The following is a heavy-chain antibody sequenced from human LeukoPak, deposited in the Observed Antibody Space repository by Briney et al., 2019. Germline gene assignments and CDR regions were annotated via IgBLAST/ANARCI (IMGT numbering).Heavy chain of an antibody. J-gene: IGHJ3*02. Sequence: SETLSLTCTVSGGSISSSSYYWGWIRQPPGKGLEWIGSIYYSGSTYYNPSLKSRVAISVDTSKNQFSLKLSSVTAADTAVYYCARPDSSGYYYVRDGAFDIWGQGTMVTVSS. CDR1: GGSISSSSYY. CDR2: IYYSGST. D-gene: IGHD3-22*01. V-gene: IGHV4-39*01. CDR3: ARPDSSGYYYVRDGAFDI.